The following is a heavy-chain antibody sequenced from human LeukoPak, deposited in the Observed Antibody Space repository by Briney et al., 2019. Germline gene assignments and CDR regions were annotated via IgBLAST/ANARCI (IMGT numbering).Heavy chain of an antibody. CDR1: GDSVSSNSAA. CDR2: TYYRSKWYN. CDR3: ARDYYDSSGWENYYYYGMDV. Sequence: SQTLSLTCAISGDSVSSNSAAWNWIRQSPSRGLEWLGRTYYRSKWYNDYAVSVKSRIAINPDTSKNQFSLQLNSVTPEDMAVYYCARDYYDSSGWENYYYYGMDVWGQGTTVTVSS. J-gene: IGHJ6*02. V-gene: IGHV6-1*01. D-gene: IGHD3-22*01.